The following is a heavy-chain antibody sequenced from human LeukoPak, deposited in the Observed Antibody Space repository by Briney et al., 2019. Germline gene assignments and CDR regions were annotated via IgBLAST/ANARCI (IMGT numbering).Heavy chain of an antibody. D-gene: IGHD4-17*01. J-gene: IGHJ3*02. CDR2: ISSSSSYI. CDR1: GFTFSSYS. CDR3: ARERSTHAFDI. Sequence: PGGSLRLSCAASGFTFSSYSMNLVRQAPGKGLEWVSSISSSSSYIYYADSAKGRFTISRDNAKNSLYLQMNSLRAEDTAVYYCARERSTHAFDIWGQGTMVTVSS. V-gene: IGHV3-21*01.